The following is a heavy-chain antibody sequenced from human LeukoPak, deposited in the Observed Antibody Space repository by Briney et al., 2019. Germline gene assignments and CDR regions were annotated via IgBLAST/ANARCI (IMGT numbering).Heavy chain of an antibody. CDR2: INPSGGST. CDR3: ARGPRVRLPPSMRWFDP. Sequence: ASVKVSCKASGYTFTSYYMHWVRQAPGQGLEWMGIINPSGGSTSYAQKFQGRVTMTRDMSTSTVYMELSSLRSEDTAVYYCARGPRVRLPPSMRWFDPWGQGTLVTVSS. CDR1: GYTFTSYY. J-gene: IGHJ5*02. V-gene: IGHV1-46*01. D-gene: IGHD5-18*01.